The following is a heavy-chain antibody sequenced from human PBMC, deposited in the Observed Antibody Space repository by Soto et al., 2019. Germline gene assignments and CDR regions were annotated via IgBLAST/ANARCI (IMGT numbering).Heavy chain of an antibody. D-gene: IGHD4-4*01. J-gene: IGHJ6*02. Sequence: QVQLQESGPGLVKPSQTLSLTCTVSGGSISSGDHYWSWIRQPPGKGLEWIGYIYYSGSTYYNPSLKSRVTISVDTSNNQFSLKLSSVTAADTAVYYCARGDSNYYYYGMDVWGQGTTVTVSS. CDR2: IYYSGST. CDR3: ARGDSNYYYYGMDV. V-gene: IGHV4-30-4*01. CDR1: GGSISSGDHY.